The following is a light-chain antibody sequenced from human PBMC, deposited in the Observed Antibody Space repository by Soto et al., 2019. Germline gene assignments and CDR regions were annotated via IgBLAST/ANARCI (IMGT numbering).Light chain of an antibody. CDR2: GAS. CDR1: QSVSSSV. Sequence: PGERATLSCRASQSVSSSVLAWYQQKPGQAPRLLIYGASSRATGIPDRFRGSGSGTDFNLTISRLEPEDVAVYYCQQHGSSPLTFGGGTKVEIK. V-gene: IGKV3-20*01. J-gene: IGKJ4*01. CDR3: QQHGSSPLT.